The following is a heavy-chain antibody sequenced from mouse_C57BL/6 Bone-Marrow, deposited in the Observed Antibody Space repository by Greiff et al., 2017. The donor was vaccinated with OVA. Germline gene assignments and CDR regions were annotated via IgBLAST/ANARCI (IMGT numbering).Heavy chain of an antibody. J-gene: IGHJ3*01. V-gene: IGHV1-19*01. D-gene: IGHD2-3*01. Sequence: EVQLQQSGPVLVKPGASVKMSCKASGYTFTDYYMNWVKQSHGKSLEWIGVINPYNGGTSYNQKFKGKATLTVDKSSSTAYMELNSLTSEDSAVYYCVRPYDGYPTWFAYWGQGTLVTVSA. CDR2: INPYNGGT. CDR1: GYTFTDYY. CDR3: VRPYDGYPTWFAY.